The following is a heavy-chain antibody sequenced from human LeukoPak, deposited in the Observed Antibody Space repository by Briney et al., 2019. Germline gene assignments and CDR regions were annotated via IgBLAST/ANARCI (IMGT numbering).Heavy chain of an antibody. CDR2: IYYSGST. V-gene: IGHV4-39*07. D-gene: IGHD3-22*01. CDR1: GGSISSSSYY. J-gene: IGHJ3*02. Sequence: SETLSLTCTVSGGSISSSSYYWGWIRQPPGKGLEWIGSIYYSGSTYYNPSLKSRVTISVDTSKNQFSLKLSSVTAADTAVYYCARSGHYYDSSGHETAFDIWGQGTMVTVSS. CDR3: ARSGHYYDSSGHETAFDI.